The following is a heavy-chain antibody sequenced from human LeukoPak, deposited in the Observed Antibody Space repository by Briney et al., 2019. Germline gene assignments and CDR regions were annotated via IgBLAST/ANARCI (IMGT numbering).Heavy chain of an antibody. CDR2: ISSNGGNT. Sequence: PGGSLRLSCAASGFTFSSYAMHWVRQAPGKGLEYVSAISSNGGNTYYANSVKGRFTISRDNSKNTLYLQMGSRRAEDMAVYYCARGGEYSSSSLWYWGQGTLVTVSS. CDR3: ARGGEYSSSSLWY. V-gene: IGHV3-64*01. J-gene: IGHJ4*02. D-gene: IGHD6-6*01. CDR1: GFTFSSYA.